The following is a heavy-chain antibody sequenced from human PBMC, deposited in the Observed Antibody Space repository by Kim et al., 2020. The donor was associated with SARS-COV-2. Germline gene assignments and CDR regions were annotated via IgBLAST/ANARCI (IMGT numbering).Heavy chain of an antibody. V-gene: IGHV4-59*01. CDR2: IYYSGST. J-gene: IGHJ4*02. Sequence: SETLSLTCTVSGGSISSYYWSWIRQPPGKGLEWIGYIYYSGSTNYNPSLKSRVTISVDTSKNQFSLKLSSVTAADTAVYYCARARRGYSGYDFFDFDYWGQGTLVTVSS. CDR3: ARARRGYSGYDFFDFDY. CDR1: GGSISSYY. D-gene: IGHD5-12*01.